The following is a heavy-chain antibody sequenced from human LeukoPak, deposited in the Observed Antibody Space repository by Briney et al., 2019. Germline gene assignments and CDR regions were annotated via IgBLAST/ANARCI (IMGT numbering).Heavy chain of an antibody. CDR3: AKDRGIVGAPFVN. CDR1: GFTFSNYD. J-gene: IGHJ4*02. Sequence: GGSLRLSCAASGFTFSNYDMHWARQAPGKGLEWVTFIRSDGSDKYYADSVKGRFTISRDNAKNSLYLQMNSLRAEDTALYYCAKDRGIVGAPFVNWGQGTLVTVSS. CDR2: IRSDGSDK. D-gene: IGHD1-26*01. V-gene: IGHV3-30*02.